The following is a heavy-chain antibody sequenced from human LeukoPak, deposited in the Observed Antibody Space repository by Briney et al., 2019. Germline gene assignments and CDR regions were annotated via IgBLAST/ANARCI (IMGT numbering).Heavy chain of an antibody. D-gene: IGHD6-25*01. V-gene: IGHV4-4*07. CDR2: IYTSGST. Sequence: PSETLSLTCTVSGGSISSYYWSWLRQPAGKGLEWIGRIYTSGSTNYNPSLKSRVTMSVDTSKNQFSLKLSSVTAADTAVYYCARVSVSQRGLGFDYWGQGTLVTVSS. J-gene: IGHJ4*02. CDR3: ARVSVSQRGLGFDY. CDR1: GGSISSYY.